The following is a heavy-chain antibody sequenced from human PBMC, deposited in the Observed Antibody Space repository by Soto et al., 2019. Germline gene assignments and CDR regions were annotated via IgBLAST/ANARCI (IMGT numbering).Heavy chain of an antibody. CDR1: GFTFSSYA. D-gene: IGHD3-3*01. Sequence: PGGSLRLSCAASGFTFSSYAMSWVRQAPGKGLEWISAISGSGGSTYYADSVKGRFTISRDNSKNTLYLQMNSLRAEDTAVYYCEKDRRFLEWLFRANFDYWGQGTLVIVSS. CDR2: ISGSGGST. CDR3: EKDRRFLEWLFRANFDY. J-gene: IGHJ4*02. V-gene: IGHV3-23*01.